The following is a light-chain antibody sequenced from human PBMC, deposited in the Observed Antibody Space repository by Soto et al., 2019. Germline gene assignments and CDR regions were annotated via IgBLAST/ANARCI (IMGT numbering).Light chain of an antibody. J-gene: IGLJ3*02. CDR1: NIGSES. CDR3: QVWHGSGDNSV. CDR2: DDS. Sequence: SYELTQPPSVSVAPGQAARITCGGTNIGSESVHWYQQQPGQAPVVVVYDDSDRPSGIAERFSGSNSGNTATLTIIRVDGADEADYYCQVWHGSGDNSVFGGGTKLTVL. V-gene: IGLV3-21*02.